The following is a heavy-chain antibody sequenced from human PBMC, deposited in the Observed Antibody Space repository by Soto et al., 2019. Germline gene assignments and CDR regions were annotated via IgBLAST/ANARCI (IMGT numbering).Heavy chain of an antibody. Sequence: GGSLRLSCSASGFTFSSYAMHWVRQAPGKGLEYVSAISSNGGSTYYADSVKGRFTISRDNSKNTLYLQMSSLRAEDTAVYYCARGAAKWQWNYSYGMDVWGQGTTVTVSS. J-gene: IGHJ6*02. D-gene: IGHD6-25*01. CDR2: ISSNGGST. V-gene: IGHV3-64D*06. CDR1: GFTFSSYA. CDR3: ARGAAKWQWNYSYGMDV.